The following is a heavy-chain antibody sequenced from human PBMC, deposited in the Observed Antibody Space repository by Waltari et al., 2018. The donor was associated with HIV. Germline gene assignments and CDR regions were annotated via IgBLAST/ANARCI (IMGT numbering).Heavy chain of an antibody. CDR2: MSYDGSYK. CDR3: ARVNPDTAITGGWFDP. CDR1: GFTFSRNA. V-gene: IGHV3-30*04. Sequence: QVQLVESGGVVVQPGRSLTIAYAAPGFTFSRNAMHWVRQAPGKGLEWVAAMSYDGSYKYYADFVKGRFTISRDNSKNTLYVQMNSLRAEDTAVYYCARVNPDTAITGGWFDPWGQGTLVTVSA. J-gene: IGHJ5*02. D-gene: IGHD5-18*01.